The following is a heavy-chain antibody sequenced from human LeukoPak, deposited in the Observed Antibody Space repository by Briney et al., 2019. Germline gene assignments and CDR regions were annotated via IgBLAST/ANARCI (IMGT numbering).Heavy chain of an antibody. CDR1: GFTFSSYA. D-gene: IGHD2-2*02. V-gene: IGHV3-23*01. CDR2: ISGSGGDT. J-gene: IGHJ4*02. Sequence: GGSLRLSCAASGFTFSSYAMSWVRQAPGKGLEWVSAISGSGGDTYYADSVKDRFTISRDNSKNTLYLQMNSLRAEDTAVYYCAREGHCSTTSCYTPFDYWGQGTLVTVSS. CDR3: AREGHCSTTSCYTPFDY.